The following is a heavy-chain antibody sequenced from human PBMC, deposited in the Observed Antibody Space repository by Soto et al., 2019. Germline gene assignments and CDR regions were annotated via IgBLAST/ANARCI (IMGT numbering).Heavy chain of an antibody. CDR1: GYSFTRYG. CDR2: SYNGVT. J-gene: IGHJ4*02. Sequence: ASVKVSCKASGYSFTRYGIAWARQAPGQGPEWMGGSYNGVTNYAQDLQGRVTMTTDTSTSTAYMELGSLRSDDTAVYYCALLSYCTTVTCFYLDDWGQGTLVTVSS. CDR3: ALLSYCTTVTCFYLDD. V-gene: IGHV1-18*01. D-gene: IGHD2-8*01.